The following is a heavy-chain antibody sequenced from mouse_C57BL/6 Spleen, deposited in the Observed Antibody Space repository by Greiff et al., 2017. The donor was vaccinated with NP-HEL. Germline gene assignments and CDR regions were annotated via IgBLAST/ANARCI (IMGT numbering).Heavy chain of an antibody. J-gene: IGHJ3*01. CDR2: ISSGSSTI. V-gene: IGHV5-17*01. D-gene: IGHD2-2*01. CDR1: GFTFSDYG. Sequence: EVQLVESGGGLVKPGGSLKLSCAASGFTFSDYGMHWVRQAPEKGLEWVAYISSGSSTIYYADTVKGRFTISRDNAKNTLFLQMTSLRSEDTAMYYCATDYGYSWFAYWGQGTLVTVSA. CDR3: ATDYGYSWFAY.